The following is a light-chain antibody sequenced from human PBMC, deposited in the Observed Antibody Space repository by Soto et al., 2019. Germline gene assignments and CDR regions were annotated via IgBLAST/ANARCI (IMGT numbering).Light chain of an antibody. V-gene: IGLV1-44*01. J-gene: IGLJ2*01. Sequence: QSVLTQPPSASGTPGQRVAISCSGGSSNVGTNTVKWYQQLPGTAPKLLIHSDSQRPSGVPDRFSGSKSGTSASLAISGLQSDDEADYYCAAWDDSLGGHEVFGGGTKLTVL. CDR1: SSNVGTNT. CDR2: SDS. CDR3: AAWDDSLGGHEV.